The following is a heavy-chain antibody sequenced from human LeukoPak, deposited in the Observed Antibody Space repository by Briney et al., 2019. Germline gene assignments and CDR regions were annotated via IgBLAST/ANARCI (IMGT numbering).Heavy chain of an antibody. J-gene: IGHJ4*02. V-gene: IGHV4-34*01. D-gene: IGHD6-13*01. CDR1: GGSFSGYY. CDR3: ARSWSFDY. Sequence: SETLSLTCAVYGGSFSGYYWSWIRQPPGKGLEWIGEINHSGSTNYNPSLKSRVTISVDTSKNQFSLKLSSVTAADTAVYYRARSWSFDYWGQGTPVTVSS. CDR2: INHSGST.